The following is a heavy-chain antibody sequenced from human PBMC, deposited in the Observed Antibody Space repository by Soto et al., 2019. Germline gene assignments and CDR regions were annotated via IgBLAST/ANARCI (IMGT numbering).Heavy chain of an antibody. CDR2: IRNQAYGGSA. V-gene: IGHV3-49*03. CDR3: TRVNGFSIGWYSDY. D-gene: IGHD6-19*01. CDR1: GFTFGDYA. Sequence: PGGSLRLSCTASGFTFGDYAMGWFRQTPGKGLEWVSFIRNQAYGGSAEYAASVKGRFTISRDDSKSIAYLQINSLETEDTAVYFCTRVNGFSIGWYSDYWGQGTLVTVSS. J-gene: IGHJ4*02.